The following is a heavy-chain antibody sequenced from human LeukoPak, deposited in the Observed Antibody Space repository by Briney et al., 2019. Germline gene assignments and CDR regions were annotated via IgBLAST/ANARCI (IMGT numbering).Heavy chain of an antibody. J-gene: IGHJ4*02. D-gene: IGHD3-10*01. CDR2: INPNSGGT. Sequence: ASVKVSCKASGYTFTGYYMHWVRQAPGQGLEWMGWINPNSGGTNYAQKFQGRVTMTRDMSISTAYMELSRLRSDDTAVYYCARDRWYYGSGSYYNVFDYWGQGTLVTVSS. V-gene: IGHV1-2*02. CDR1: GYTFTGYY. CDR3: ARDRWYYGSGSYYNVFDY.